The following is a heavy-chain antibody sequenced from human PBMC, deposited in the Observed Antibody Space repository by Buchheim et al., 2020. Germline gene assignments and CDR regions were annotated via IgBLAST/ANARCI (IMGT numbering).Heavy chain of an antibody. CDR3: AKVEGITGTTAFDY. D-gene: IGHD1-7*01. J-gene: IGHJ4*02. Sequence: EVELVESGGGLVQPGGSLRLSCAASGFTFSKYWMSWVRQAPGKGLEWVASIKQDGSEEDYVGSLKGRFTISRDNAKNSVYLQMSGLRAEDTAVYFCAKVEGITGTTAFDYWGRGTL. CDR1: GFTFSKYW. V-gene: IGHV3-7*01. CDR2: IKQDGSEE.